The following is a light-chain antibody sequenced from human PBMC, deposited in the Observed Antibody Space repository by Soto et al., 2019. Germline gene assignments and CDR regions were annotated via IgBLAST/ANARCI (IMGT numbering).Light chain of an antibody. Sequence: EIVLTQSPATLSLPPGERATLSCRASQSVSGYLAWYQQRPGQAPRLLIYDVSNRATGIPARFSGSGSGTDFTLTISSLEPDDFAVYYCQQRSNWPPRFTFGPGTKVDIK. CDR2: DVS. CDR1: QSVSGY. J-gene: IGKJ3*01. V-gene: IGKV3-11*01. CDR3: QQRSNWPPRFT.